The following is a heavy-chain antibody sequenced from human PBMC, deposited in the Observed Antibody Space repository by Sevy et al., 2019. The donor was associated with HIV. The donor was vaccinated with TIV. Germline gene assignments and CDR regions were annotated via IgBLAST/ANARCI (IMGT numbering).Heavy chain of an antibody. CDR2: FNVEDGEA. D-gene: IGHD3-16*01. Sequence: ASVKVSCKVFGDSLSEIFTHWVRQGPGKGLEWMGGFNVEDGEAIYAEKFQDRLTMTEDKSTDTAYMELRSLRFEDTAVYYCVVLWGLDYWGQGTLVTVSS. J-gene: IGHJ4*02. CDR3: VVLWGLDY. CDR1: GDSLSEIF. V-gene: IGHV1-24*01.